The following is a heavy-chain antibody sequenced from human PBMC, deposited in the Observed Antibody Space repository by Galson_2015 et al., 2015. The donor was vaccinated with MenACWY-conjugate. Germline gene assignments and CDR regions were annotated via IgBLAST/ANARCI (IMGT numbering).Heavy chain of an antibody. Sequence: SLRLSCAASGFTFSSYDMHWVRHATGKGLEWVSAIGTAGDTYYPGSVKGRFTISRENAKNSLYLQMNSLRAGDTAVYYCARRGGSGSGLDLWGRGTLVTVSS. CDR3: ARRGGSGSGLDL. CDR2: IGTAGDT. V-gene: IGHV3-13*04. D-gene: IGHD3-10*01. CDR1: GFTFSSYD. J-gene: IGHJ2*01.